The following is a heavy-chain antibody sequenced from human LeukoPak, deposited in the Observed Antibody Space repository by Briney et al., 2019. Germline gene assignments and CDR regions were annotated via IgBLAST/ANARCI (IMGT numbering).Heavy chain of an antibody. CDR3: ARKKGDYVWGSYRVIYYFDY. J-gene: IGHJ4*02. Sequence: SETLSLTCAVYGGSFSGYYWSWIRQPPGKGLEWIGEINHSGSTNYNPSLKSRVTISVDTSKNQFSLKLSSVTAADTAVYYRARKKGDYVWGSYRVIYYFDYWGQGTLVTVSS. CDR2: INHSGST. CDR1: GGSFSGYY. D-gene: IGHD3-16*02. V-gene: IGHV4-34*01.